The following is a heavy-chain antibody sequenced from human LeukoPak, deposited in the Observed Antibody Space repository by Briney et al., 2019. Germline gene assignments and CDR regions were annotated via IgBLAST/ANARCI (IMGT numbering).Heavy chain of an antibody. V-gene: IGHV1-2*02. J-gene: IGHJ4*02. D-gene: IGHD3-10*01. CDR3: ARASDGSGTTYYFDY. CDR2: INPNSGGT. CDR1: GYTFTGYY. Sequence: EASVKVSCKASGYTFTGYYMHWVRQAPGQGLEWMGWINPNSGGTNYAQKFQGRVTMTRDTSISTAYMELSRLRSDDTAVYYCARASDGSGTTYYFDYWGQGTLVTVSS.